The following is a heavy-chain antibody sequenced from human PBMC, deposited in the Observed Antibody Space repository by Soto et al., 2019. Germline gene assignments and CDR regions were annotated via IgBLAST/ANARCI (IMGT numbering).Heavy chain of an antibody. V-gene: IGHV3-30*18. Sequence: QVQLVESGGGVVQPGRSLRLSCAASGFPFSDYAMHWVRQAPGKGLEWVAVISFDGSNTYYADSVKGRFTVSRDNSKHTLSLQMNSLRSDDTALYYRAKALRGGCDYWGQGALVTVSS. CDR1: GFPFSDYA. CDR3: AKALRGGCDY. CDR2: ISFDGSNT. J-gene: IGHJ4*02. D-gene: IGHD3-10*01.